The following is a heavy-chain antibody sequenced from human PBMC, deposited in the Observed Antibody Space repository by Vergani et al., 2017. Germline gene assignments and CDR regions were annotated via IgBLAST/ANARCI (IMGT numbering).Heavy chain of an antibody. CDR3: ARAQLTGDRGDPWGVKYYVDY. J-gene: IGHJ4*02. Sequence: EVQLVESGGGLVQPGGSLRLSCAASGFTVSSNYMSWVRQAPGKGLEWVSVIYSGGSTYYADSVKGRFTISRHNSKNTLYLQMNSLRAEDTAVYYCARAQLTGDRGDPWGVKYYVDYWGQGTLVTVSS. CDR1: GFTVSSNY. D-gene: IGHD7-27*01. V-gene: IGHV3-53*04. CDR2: IYSGGST.